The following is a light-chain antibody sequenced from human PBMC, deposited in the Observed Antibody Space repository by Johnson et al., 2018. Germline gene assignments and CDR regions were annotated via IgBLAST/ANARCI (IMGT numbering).Light chain of an antibody. CDR1: SSNIGTNY. CDR3: GTWDSSLRDGKG. J-gene: IGLJ1*01. Sequence: QSVLTQPPSVSAAPGQKVTISCSGSSSNIGTNYVSWYQQLPGTAPKLLIYENNKRPSGIPDRFSRSKSGTSATLRITGLQTADEAEYYCGTWDSSLRDGKGFGTGTRGTVL. CDR2: ENN. V-gene: IGLV1-51*02.